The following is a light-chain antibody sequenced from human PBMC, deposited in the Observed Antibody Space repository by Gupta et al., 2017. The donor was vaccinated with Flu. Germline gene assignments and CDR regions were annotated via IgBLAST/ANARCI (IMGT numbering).Light chain of an antibody. J-gene: IGKJ2*03. CDR2: SSS. CDR3: QQSYITPFS. CDR1: QGIREN. V-gene: IGKV1-39*01. Sequence: DIQVTQSPPSLSASVGDRVTISCRASQGIRENLSWYQQRPGKAPQSLIHSSSQLQSGVPSRFSGSGSGTDFTLTISSLQPEDSGTFYCQQSYITPFSFGPGTRLEI.